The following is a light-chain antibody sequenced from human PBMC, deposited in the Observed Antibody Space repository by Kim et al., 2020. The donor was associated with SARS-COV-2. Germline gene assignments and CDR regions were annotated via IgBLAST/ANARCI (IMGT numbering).Light chain of an antibody. CDR1: QGISKY. Sequence: SASVGDRVPITCRASQGISKYLAWYQQKPGKVPKFLIYAASTSQSGVPSRFSGSGSGTDFTLTISGLQSEDVATYYCQQYDSAPYTFGQGTKLEI. J-gene: IGKJ2*01. CDR2: AAS. V-gene: IGKV1-27*01. CDR3: QQYDSAPYT.